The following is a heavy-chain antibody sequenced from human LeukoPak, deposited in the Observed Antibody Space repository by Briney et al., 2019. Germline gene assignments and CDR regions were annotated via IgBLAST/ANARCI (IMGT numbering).Heavy chain of an antibody. J-gene: IGHJ6*02. CDR1: GGSVSSGSYY. D-gene: IGHD3-22*01. CDR3: AIAVVYYDSSGYYYYYGMDV. CDR2: IYYSGST. Sequence: SETLSLTCTVSGGSVSSGSYYWSWIRQPPGKGLEWLGYIYYSGSTNYNPSLKSRVTISVDTSKDQFSLKLSSVTAADTAVYFSAIAVVYYDSSGYYYYYGMDVWGQGTTVTVSS. V-gene: IGHV4-61*01.